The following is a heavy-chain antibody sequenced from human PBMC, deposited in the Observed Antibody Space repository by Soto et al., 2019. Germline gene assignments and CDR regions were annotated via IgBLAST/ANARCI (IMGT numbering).Heavy chain of an antibody. V-gene: IGHV3-11*01. D-gene: IGHD3-16*01. Sequence: PGGSLRLSCAASGFTFSDYYMGWIRQAPGKGLEWVSYISSSGSTIYYADSVKGRFTISRYNANNSLYLQMNSLRAEDTAVYYCARDLFMITFGGVSLGYWGQGTLVTVSS. CDR3: ARDLFMITFGGVSLGY. CDR1: GFTFSDYY. CDR2: ISSSGSTI. J-gene: IGHJ4*02.